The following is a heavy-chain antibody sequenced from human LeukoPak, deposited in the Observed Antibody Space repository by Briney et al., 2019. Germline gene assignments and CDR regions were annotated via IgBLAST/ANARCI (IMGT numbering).Heavy chain of an antibody. CDR2: INPSGSST. D-gene: IGHD1-26*01. CDR3: ARVDAGNYYGHDY. Sequence: ASVKVSCKASGYSFTSHYMHWVRQAPGQGLEWLGLINPSGSSTLYAQKFQGRVTMTTDTSTSTAYMELRSLRSDDTAMYYCARVDAGNYYGHDYWGQGTLVTVTS. CDR1: GYSFTSHY. V-gene: IGHV1-46*01. J-gene: IGHJ4*02.